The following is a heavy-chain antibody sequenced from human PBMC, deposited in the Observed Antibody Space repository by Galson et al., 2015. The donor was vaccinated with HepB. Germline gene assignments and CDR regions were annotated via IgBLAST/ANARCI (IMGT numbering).Heavy chain of an antibody. D-gene: IGHD4/OR15-4a*01. J-gene: IGHJ4*02. Sequence: SLRLSCAASGITFSGCSMNWVRQAPGKGLEWVSYISSSGTGIHYADSVKGRFTISRDNAKNSLYLQMNSLRDEDTAVYYCARAPYGGWNGLDYWGQGTLVTVSS. CDR2: ISSSGTGI. CDR1: GITFSGCS. CDR3: ARAPYGGWNGLDY. V-gene: IGHV3-48*02.